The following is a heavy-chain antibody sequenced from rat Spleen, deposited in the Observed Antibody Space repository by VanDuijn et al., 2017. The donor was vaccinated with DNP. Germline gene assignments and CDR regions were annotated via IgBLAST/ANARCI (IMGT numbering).Heavy chain of an antibody. D-gene: IGHD1-12*03. CDR1: GYSITSDYR. CDR2: INSAGTT. V-gene: IGHV3-3*01. CDR3: ARQNWVTMMVITGDYYFDY. Sequence: EVQLQESGPGLVKPSQSLSLTCSVTGYSITSDYRWNWIRKFPGNKLEWMGYINSAGTTNYNPSLKSRISITRDTSKNQFFLQVNSITTEDTATYYCARQNWVTMMVITGDYYFDYWGQGVMVTVSS. J-gene: IGHJ2*01.